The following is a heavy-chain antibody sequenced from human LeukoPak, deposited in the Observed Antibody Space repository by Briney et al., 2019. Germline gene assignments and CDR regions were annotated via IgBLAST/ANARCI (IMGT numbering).Heavy chain of an antibody. V-gene: IGHV4-38-2*02. CDR1: GYSISSGYY. Sequence: SETLSLTCTISGYSISSGYYWGWIRQPPGKGLEWIGSIYYSGSTYYNPSLKSRVTISVDTSKNQFSLKLSSVTAADTAVYYCARITMVRGVIEKYFDYRGQGTLVTVSS. D-gene: IGHD3-10*01. CDR2: IYYSGST. J-gene: IGHJ4*02. CDR3: ARITMVRGVIEKYFDY.